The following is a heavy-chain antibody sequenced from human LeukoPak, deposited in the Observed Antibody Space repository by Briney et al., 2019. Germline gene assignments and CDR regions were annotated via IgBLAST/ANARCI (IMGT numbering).Heavy chain of an antibody. CDR2: IRYDGSNK. J-gene: IGHJ6*03. CDR1: GFTFSSYG. D-gene: IGHD3-22*01. Sequence: GGSLRLSCAASGFTFSSYGMHWVRQAPGKGLEWVAFIRYDGSNKYYADSVKGRFTISRDNSKNTLYLQMNSLRSEDTAVYYCARGHSSGYYYYYYMDVWGKGTTVTVSS. V-gene: IGHV3-30*02. CDR3: ARGHSSGYYYYYYMDV.